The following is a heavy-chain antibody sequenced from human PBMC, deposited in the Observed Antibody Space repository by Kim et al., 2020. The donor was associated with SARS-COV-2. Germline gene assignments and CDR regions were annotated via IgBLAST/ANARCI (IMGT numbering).Heavy chain of an antibody. CDR2: ISAYNGNT. CDR3: ASGMTYYYTSGNYFDY. D-gene: IGHD3-10*01. Sequence: ASVKVSCKASGYSFTSHGIGWVRQAPGQGLEWMGWISAYNGNTKIAQKVQGRLTMTTDTSTSTAYMELRSLRSDDTAIYYCASGMTYYYTSGNYFDYWGQGPLVTVPS. V-gene: IGHV1-18*04. CDR1: GYSFTSHG. J-gene: IGHJ4*02.